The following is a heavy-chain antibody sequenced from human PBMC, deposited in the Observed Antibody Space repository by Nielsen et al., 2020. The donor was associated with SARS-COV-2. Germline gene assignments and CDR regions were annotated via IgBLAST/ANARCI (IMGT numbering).Heavy chain of an antibody. CDR2: IWYDGSNK. Sequence: GGSLRLSCAASGFTFSSYGMHWVRQAPGKGLEWVAVIWYDGSNKYYADSVKGRFTISRDNAKNSLYLQMNSLRAEDTAVYYCARVLVFSRFLEWFPASYGMDVWGQGTTVTVSS. J-gene: IGHJ6*02. V-gene: IGHV3-33*03. D-gene: IGHD3-3*01. CDR1: GFTFSSYG. CDR3: ARVLVFSRFLEWFPASYGMDV.